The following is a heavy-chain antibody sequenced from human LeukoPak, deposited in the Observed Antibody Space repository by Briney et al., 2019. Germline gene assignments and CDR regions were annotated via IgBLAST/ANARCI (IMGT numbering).Heavy chain of an antibody. CDR3: AREVKVPGELLGGFDS. CDR2: INPKRGGT. V-gene: IGHV1-2*02. CDR1: GYTFVDHY. Sequence: ASVKVSCKASGYTFVDHYIHWVRQAPGQGLEWMGWINPKRGGTTYAEKFEGRVTMTSDTASSTVYMELTSLRSDDTAFYYCAREVKVPGELLGGFDSWGQGSLVTVSS. J-gene: IGHJ5*01. D-gene: IGHD3-10*01.